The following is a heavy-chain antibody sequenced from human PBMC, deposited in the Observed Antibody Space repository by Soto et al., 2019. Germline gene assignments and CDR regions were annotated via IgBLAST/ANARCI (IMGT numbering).Heavy chain of an antibody. CDR1: GGSLSGYY. Sequence: QVQLQQWGAGLLKPSETLSLNCAVTGGSLSGYYWSWIRQPPGKGLEWIGEVKDGGHANYSPSLRGXXTXSXXTSNNQFLLRLYSVTAADTGVYYCARGQEGVVATHWDQGSLVTVSS. CDR2: VKDGGHA. CDR3: ARGQEGVVATH. D-gene: IGHD5-12*01. J-gene: IGHJ4*02. V-gene: IGHV4-34*01.